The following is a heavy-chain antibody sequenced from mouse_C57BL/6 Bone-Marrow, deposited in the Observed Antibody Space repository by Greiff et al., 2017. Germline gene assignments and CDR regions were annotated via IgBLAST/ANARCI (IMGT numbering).Heavy chain of an antibody. CDR3: ARSRDYDGAMDY. V-gene: IGHV1-55*01. D-gene: IGHD2-4*01. J-gene: IGHJ4*01. CDR2: LYPGSGST. Sequence: QVQLQQPGAELVKPGASVKMSCKASGYTFTSYWITWVKQRPGQGLEWIGDLYPGSGSTNYNEKFKSKATLTVDTSSSTAYMQLSSLTSEDSAVYYCARSRDYDGAMDYWGQGTSVSVSS. CDR1: GYTFTSYW.